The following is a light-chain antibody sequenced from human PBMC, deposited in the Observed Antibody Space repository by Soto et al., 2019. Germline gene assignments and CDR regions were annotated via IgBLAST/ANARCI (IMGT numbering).Light chain of an antibody. J-gene: IGKJ5*01. CDR3: HQYGSSLT. Sequence: DMVLTQSPGTLSLSPGDRATLSCRASQSVSSGSLAWYQQNPGQAPRLLIYGASSRAAGIPDRFSGGGSGTDFTLTINRLEPEDFAVYYCHQYGSSLTFGQGTRLEIK. V-gene: IGKV3-20*01. CDR2: GAS. CDR1: QSVSSGS.